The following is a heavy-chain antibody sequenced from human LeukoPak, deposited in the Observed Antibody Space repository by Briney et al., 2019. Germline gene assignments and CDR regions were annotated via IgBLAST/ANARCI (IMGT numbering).Heavy chain of an antibody. V-gene: IGHV3-21*01. D-gene: IGHD3-3*01. CDR2: ISSSSSYI. CDR1: GFTFSSYS. Sequence: GGSLRLSCAASGFTFSSYSMNWVRQAPGKGLEWVSSISSSSSYIYYADSVKGRFTISRDNSKNTLYLQMNSLRAEDTAVYYCARDSEDYDFWSGHLDYWGQGTLVTVSS. CDR3: ARDSEDYDFWSGHLDY. J-gene: IGHJ4*02.